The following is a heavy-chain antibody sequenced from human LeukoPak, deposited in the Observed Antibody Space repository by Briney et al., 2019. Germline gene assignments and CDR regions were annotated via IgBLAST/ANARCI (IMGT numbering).Heavy chain of an antibody. CDR1: GYSFTSYW. CDR2: IYPGDSDT. D-gene: IGHD3-3*01. J-gene: IGHJ4*02. Sequence: GESLKISCKGSGYSFTSYWIGWVRQMPGKGLEWMGIIYPGDSDTRYSPSFQGQVTISADKSISTAYLQWSSLKASDTAMYYCARQGLRFLEWLFQPPDYWGQGTLVTVSS. CDR3: ARQGLRFLEWLFQPPDY. V-gene: IGHV5-51*01.